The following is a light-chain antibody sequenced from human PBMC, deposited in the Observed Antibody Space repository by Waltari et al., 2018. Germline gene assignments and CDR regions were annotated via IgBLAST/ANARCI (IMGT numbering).Light chain of an antibody. Sequence: SYVLSQPPSVSVAPGETARITCEENNIGTKSVHWYKQRPGQAPELVLYYYSERPSGIPERFSGLNAGDTAILTISRVEAGDEADYYCQVWDSSSDHRVFGGGTKVTVL. CDR2: YYS. CDR1: NIGTKS. CDR3: QVWDSSSDHRV. V-gene: IGLV3-21*04. J-gene: IGLJ3*02.